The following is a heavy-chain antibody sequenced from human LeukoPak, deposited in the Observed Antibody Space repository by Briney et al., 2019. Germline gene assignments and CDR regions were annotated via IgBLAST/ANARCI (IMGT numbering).Heavy chain of an antibody. CDR3: ARTFVGTELDYFDY. Sequence: PGGSLRLSCAASGITVSSNYMSWVRQAPGKGLEWLSIIYSGGSTYDADSVKGRLTISRDNSKHTLYLQMNSLRAEDTAVYYGARTFVGTELDYFDYWGQGTLVTVSS. J-gene: IGHJ4*02. D-gene: IGHD5-18*01. CDR2: IYSGGST. V-gene: IGHV3-53*01. CDR1: GITVSSNY.